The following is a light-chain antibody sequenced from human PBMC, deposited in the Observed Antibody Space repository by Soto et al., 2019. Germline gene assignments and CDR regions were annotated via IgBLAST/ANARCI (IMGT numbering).Light chain of an antibody. CDR1: QSVSSSY. J-gene: IGKJ4*01. CDR3: QQHGTSPLT. CDR2: GAS. Sequence: EIVLTQSPGTLSLSPEERATLSYRASQSVSSSYLAWYQQKPGQAPRLLIYGASSRATGIPDRFSGSGSGTDFTLTISRLEPEDFAVYYCQQHGTSPLTFGGGTKVEIK. V-gene: IGKV3-20*01.